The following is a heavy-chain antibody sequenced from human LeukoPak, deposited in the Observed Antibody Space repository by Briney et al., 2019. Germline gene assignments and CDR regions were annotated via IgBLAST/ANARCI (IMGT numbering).Heavy chain of an antibody. Sequence: SETLSLTCTAPGGSISSYYWSWIRQPPGKGLEWIGYIYYSGSTNYNPSLKSRVTISVDTSKNQFSLKLSSVTAADTAVYYCAREAATRYYYYGMDVWGQGTTVTVSS. CDR2: IYYSGST. J-gene: IGHJ6*02. CDR1: GGSISSYY. V-gene: IGHV4-59*01. D-gene: IGHD2-15*01. CDR3: AREAATRYYYYGMDV.